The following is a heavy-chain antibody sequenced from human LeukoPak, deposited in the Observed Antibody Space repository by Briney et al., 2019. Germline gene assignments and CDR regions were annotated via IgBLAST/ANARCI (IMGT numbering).Heavy chain of an antibody. D-gene: IGHD6-6*01. Sequence: GGSLRLSCAASGFTVSSNYMSWVRQAPGKGLEWVSAISTSGSSTYYADSVKGRFTISRDNSKNTLFLQMNSLRADDTAVYYCAKRLVAVGPYFDDWGQGTVVTVSS. CDR2: ISTSGSST. CDR1: GFTVSSNY. CDR3: AKRLVAVGPYFDD. J-gene: IGHJ4*02. V-gene: IGHV3-23*01.